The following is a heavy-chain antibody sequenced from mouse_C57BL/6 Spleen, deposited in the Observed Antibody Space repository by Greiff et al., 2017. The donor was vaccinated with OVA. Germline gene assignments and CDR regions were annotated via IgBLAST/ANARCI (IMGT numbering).Heavy chain of an antibody. CDR1: GYTFTSYW. D-gene: IGHD4-1*01. CDR3: ARGGANWDVGYAMDY. Sequence: QVQLQQPGAELVKPGASVKMSCKASGYTFTSYWITWVKQRPGQGLEWIGDIYPGSGSTNYNEKFKSKATLTVDTSSSTAYMQLSSLTSEDSAVYYCARGGANWDVGYAMDYWGQGTSVTVSS. CDR2: IYPGSGST. V-gene: IGHV1-55*01. J-gene: IGHJ4*01.